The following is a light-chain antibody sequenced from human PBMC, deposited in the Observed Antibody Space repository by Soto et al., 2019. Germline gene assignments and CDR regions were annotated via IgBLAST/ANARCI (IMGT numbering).Light chain of an antibody. CDR3: ATWHDSFYV. CDR1: TSDIGTNA. CDR2: TNN. V-gene: IGLV1-44*01. J-gene: IGLJ1*01. Sequence: QSVLTQPPSASGTPGQRVTVSCSGSTSDIGTNAVNWFQHLPGTAPRLLIYTNNQRPSGVPDRFSGSKSGTSASLAISGLQSADEATYYCATWHDSFYVFGTGTKGTVL.